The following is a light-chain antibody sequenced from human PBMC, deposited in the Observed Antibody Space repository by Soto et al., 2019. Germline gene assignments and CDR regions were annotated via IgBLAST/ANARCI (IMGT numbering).Light chain of an antibody. Sequence: EIVLTHSPFTLSLSPVERATLSCSASHIVSSNLAWYQQKPGQAPRLLIYDAYNRATGIPPRFSGSGSGTDFTLTISSLEPEDSAVYYCQQRHIWPITFGQGTRLEIK. CDR3: QQRHIWPIT. CDR2: DAY. V-gene: IGKV3-11*01. J-gene: IGKJ5*01. CDR1: HIVSSN.